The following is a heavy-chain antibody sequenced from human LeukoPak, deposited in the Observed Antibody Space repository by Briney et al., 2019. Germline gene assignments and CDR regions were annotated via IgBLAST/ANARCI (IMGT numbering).Heavy chain of an antibody. CDR1: GFTFSTYS. V-gene: IGHV3-21*01. CDR2: ITSPVGHI. D-gene: IGHD6-19*01. Sequence: GSLRLSCAASGFTFSTYSMNWVRQAPGKGLEWVSSITSPVGHIYYADSLKGRITISRDNARSSLYLQMNSLRAEDTAVYYCATDGRSSGWYGFDYWGQGTLVTVSS. CDR3: ATDGRSSGWYGFDY. J-gene: IGHJ4*02.